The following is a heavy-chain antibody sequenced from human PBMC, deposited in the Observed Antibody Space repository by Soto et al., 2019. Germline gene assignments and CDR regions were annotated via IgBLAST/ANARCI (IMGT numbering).Heavy chain of an antibody. CDR1: GFTFSSYG. CDR3: AKDAYSSSWDFLYFDY. Sequence: GGSLRLSCAASGFTFSSYGMHWVRQAPGKGLEWVAVISYDGSNKYYADSVKGRFTISRDNSKNTLYLQTNSLRAEDTAVYYCAKDAYSSSWDFLYFDYWGQGTLVTVSS. D-gene: IGHD6-13*01. V-gene: IGHV3-30*18. J-gene: IGHJ4*02. CDR2: ISYDGSNK.